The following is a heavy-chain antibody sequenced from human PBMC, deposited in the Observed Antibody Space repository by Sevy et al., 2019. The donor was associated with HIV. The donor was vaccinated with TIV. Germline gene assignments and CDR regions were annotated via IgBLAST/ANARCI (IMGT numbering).Heavy chain of an antibody. J-gene: IGHJ6*02. V-gene: IGHV1-8*02. CDR3: ASGGSGDVWNYGYYYYGMDV. CDR1: GDTFSTYD. D-gene: IGHD3-3*01. CDR2: MSPKSGST. Sequence: ASVKVSCKASGDTFSTYDINWVRQAPGQGLEWMGWMSPKSGSTGFAQKFQGRLTMTRDTSINTAYTELSSLRSEDTAVYYCASGGSGDVWNYGYYYYGMDVWGQGTTVTVSS.